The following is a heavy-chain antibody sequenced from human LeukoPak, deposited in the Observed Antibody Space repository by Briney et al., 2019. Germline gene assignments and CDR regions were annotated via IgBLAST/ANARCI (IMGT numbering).Heavy chain of an antibody. V-gene: IGHV3-48*03. CDR3: AREYSSSWYDGGDFGFDY. CDR1: GFTFSHYE. D-gene: IGHD6-13*01. CDR2: ISSSDRTI. J-gene: IGHJ4*02. Sequence: QPGGSLRLSCAASGFTFSHYEMNWVRQAPGKGLKWVSYISSSDRTIYNEDSVKGRFTISRDNAKNSLYLQRNSLRAEDTAVYYCAREYSSSWYDGGDFGFDYWGQGTLVTVSS.